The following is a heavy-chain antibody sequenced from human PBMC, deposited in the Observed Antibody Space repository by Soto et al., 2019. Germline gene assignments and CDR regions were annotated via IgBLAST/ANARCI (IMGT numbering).Heavy chain of an antibody. CDR1: GDSVSSNSSA. J-gene: IGHJ6*02. Sequence: SQTLSLTCAISGDSVSSNSSAWNWIRQSPSRGLEWLGRTYYRSKWYNDYAVSVKSRITINPDTSKNQFSLQLNSVTPEDTAVYYCARDQAVAGSYYYYDMDVWGRGTTVTVSS. CDR3: ARDQAVAGSYYYYDMDV. D-gene: IGHD6-19*01. V-gene: IGHV6-1*01. CDR2: TYYRSKWYN.